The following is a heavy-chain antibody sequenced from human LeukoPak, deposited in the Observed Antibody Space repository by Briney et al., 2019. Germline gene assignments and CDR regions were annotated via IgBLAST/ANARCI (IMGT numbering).Heavy chain of an antibody. D-gene: IGHD3-22*01. CDR1: GGSISSGGYY. J-gene: IGHJ3*02. Sequence: SQTLSLTCTVSGGSISSGGYYWSWIRQHPGKGPEWIGYIYYSGSTYYNPSLKSRVTISVDTSKNQFSLKLSSVTAADTAVYYCAGLTMTDAFDIWGQGTMVTVSS. CDR2: IYYSGST. CDR3: AGLTMTDAFDI. V-gene: IGHV4-31*03.